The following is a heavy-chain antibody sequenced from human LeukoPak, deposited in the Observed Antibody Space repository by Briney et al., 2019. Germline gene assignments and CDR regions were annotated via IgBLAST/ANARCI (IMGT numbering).Heavy chain of an antibody. Sequence: SETLSLTCSVSGDSISSSGYYWDWIRQPPGKGLEWIGSIHHSGNTNYNPSLKSRVTISADMSKNQFSLKLSSVTAADTAVYYCARVYFAFPDYYGMDVWGQGTTVTVSS. CDR3: ARVYFAFPDYYGMDV. CDR1: GDSISSSGYY. J-gene: IGHJ6*02. CDR2: IHHSGNT. D-gene: IGHD3-9*01. V-gene: IGHV4-39*07.